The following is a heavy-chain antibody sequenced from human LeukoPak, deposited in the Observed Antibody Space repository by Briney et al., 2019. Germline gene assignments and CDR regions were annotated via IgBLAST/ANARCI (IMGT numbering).Heavy chain of an antibody. CDR1: GFTFSSYA. CDR2: ISGSGGST. J-gene: IGHJ4*02. CDR3: AKDLRFLEWLFPNFDY. V-gene: IGHV3-23*01. Sequence: GGALRVSCAASGFTFSSYAMSSVRKAPGKGLDWVSAISGSGGSTYYADSVKGRFTISRDNSKNTLYLQMNSLRAEDTAVYYCAKDLRFLEWLFPNFDYWGQGTLVTVSS. D-gene: IGHD3-3*01.